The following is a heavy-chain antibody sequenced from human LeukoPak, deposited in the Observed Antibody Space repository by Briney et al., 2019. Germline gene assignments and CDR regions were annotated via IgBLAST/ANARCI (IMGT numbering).Heavy chain of an antibody. V-gene: IGHV1-18*01. Sequence: AASVKVSCKASGYTFSNYAISWVRQAPGQGLQWMGWISGSNGRTKYSQQVQDRVTMTTDPSTSTVYMELRSPTSDDTAVYYCAREHYGDYDEDSNWFDPWGQGTLVIVSS. J-gene: IGHJ5*02. D-gene: IGHD4-17*01. CDR1: GYTFSNYA. CDR2: ISGSNGRT. CDR3: AREHYGDYDEDSNWFDP.